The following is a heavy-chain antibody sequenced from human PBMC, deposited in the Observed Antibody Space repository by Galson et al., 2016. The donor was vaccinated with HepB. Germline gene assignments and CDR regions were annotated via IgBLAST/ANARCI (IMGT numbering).Heavy chain of an antibody. J-gene: IGHJ4*02. CDR1: GFTFGGFA. Sequence: SLRLSCAASGFTFGGFAVSWFRQAPGKGLQWAGFIRSKAFGGTTEYAASVKGRFTISRDDSTSIAYLHMNSLKTEDTAVYYCTRDLRGDYWGQGTLVTVSS. CDR3: TRDLRGDY. CDR2: IRSKAFGGTT. V-gene: IGHV3-49*03.